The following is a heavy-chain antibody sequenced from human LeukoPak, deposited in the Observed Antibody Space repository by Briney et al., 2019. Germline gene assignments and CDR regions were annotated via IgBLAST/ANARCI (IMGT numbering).Heavy chain of an antibody. D-gene: IGHD2/OR15-2a*01. CDR3: AKDPYFY. Sequence: GSLRLSCAASGFTFTTYAMSWVRQAPGKGLEWVSRISGSGTSTYYADSVKGRFTISRDNSKNTLYLQMNSLRAEDTAVYYCAKDPYFYWGQGTLVTVSS. CDR1: GFTFTTYA. V-gene: IGHV3-23*01. CDR2: ISGSGTST. J-gene: IGHJ4*02.